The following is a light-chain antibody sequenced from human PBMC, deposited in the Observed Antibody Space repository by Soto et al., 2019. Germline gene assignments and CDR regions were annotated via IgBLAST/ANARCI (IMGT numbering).Light chain of an antibody. CDR3: SSYTSSSTQV. Sequence: QSVLTQPASVSGSPGQSITISVTGTSSDVGGYNYVSWYQQLPGKVPKLMIYEVSNRPSGVSNRFSGSKSGNTASLTISGLQAEDEADYYCSSYTSSSTQVFGTGTKVTVL. CDR1: SSDVGGYNY. CDR2: EVS. V-gene: IGLV2-14*01. J-gene: IGLJ1*01.